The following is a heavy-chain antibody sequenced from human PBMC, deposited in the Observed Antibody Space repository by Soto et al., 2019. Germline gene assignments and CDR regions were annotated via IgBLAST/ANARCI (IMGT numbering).Heavy chain of an antibody. J-gene: IGHJ3*02. CDR1: GGTFSSYA. D-gene: IGHD3-22*01. Sequence: QVQLVQSGAEVKKPGSSVKVSCKASGGTFSSYAISWVRQAPGQGLEWMGGIIPIFGTANYAQKFQGRVTITADESTSTAYMELSSLRSEDTAVYYCATLGDYYDSSGYYHDAFDSWGQGTMVTVSS. CDR2: IIPIFGTA. V-gene: IGHV1-69*01. CDR3: ATLGDYYDSSGYYHDAFDS.